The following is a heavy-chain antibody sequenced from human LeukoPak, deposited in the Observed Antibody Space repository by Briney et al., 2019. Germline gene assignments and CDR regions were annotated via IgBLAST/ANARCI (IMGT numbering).Heavy chain of an antibody. CDR3: ARDSTVTAGFDS. CDR2: IWYDGSNK. V-gene: IGHV3-33*01. Sequence: VGSLRLSCAASGFTFSSYGMHWVRQAPGKGLEWVAVIWYDGSNKYYADSVKGRFTISRDNSKNTLYLQMNSLRAEDTAVYYCARDSTVTAGFDSWGQGTLVTVSS. D-gene: IGHD2-21*02. CDR1: GFTFSSYG. J-gene: IGHJ4*02.